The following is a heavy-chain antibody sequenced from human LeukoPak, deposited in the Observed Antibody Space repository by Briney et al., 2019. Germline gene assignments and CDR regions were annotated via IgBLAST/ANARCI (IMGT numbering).Heavy chain of an antibody. J-gene: IGHJ3*02. CDR1: GGSISSYY. D-gene: IGHD3-22*01. V-gene: IGHV4-59*01. CDR3: ARDQSPTPFTYDRHAFDI. Sequence: SETLSLTCTVSGGSISSYYWSWIRQPPGKGLEWIGYIYYSGSTNYNPSLKSRVTISVDTSKNQFSLKLSSVTAADTAVYYCARDQSPTPFTYDRHAFDIWGQGTMVTVSS. CDR2: IYYSGST.